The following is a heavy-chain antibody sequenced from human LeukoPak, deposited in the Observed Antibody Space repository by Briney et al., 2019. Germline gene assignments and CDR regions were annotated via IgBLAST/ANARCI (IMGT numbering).Heavy chain of an antibody. CDR1: GFTFSSYW. V-gene: IGHV3-74*01. J-gene: IGHJ4*02. CDR3: ARDSGSGSYSGY. D-gene: IGHD3-10*01. CDR2: INPDGSGT. Sequence: GGSLRLSCAASGFTFSSYWMHWVRQGPGKGLVWVSRINPDGSGTSHADSVKGRFTIPRDNAKNTLYLQMNSLRAEDTAVYYCARDSGSGSYSGYWGLGTLVTVSS.